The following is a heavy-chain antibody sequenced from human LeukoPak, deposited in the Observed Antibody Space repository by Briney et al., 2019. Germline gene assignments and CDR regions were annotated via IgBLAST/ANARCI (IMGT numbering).Heavy chain of an antibody. CDR3: ARAYYYDSSGYTASFQH. D-gene: IGHD3-22*01. V-gene: IGHV1-18*01. CDR1: GYTFISYG. CDR2: ISAYNGNT. J-gene: IGHJ1*01. Sequence: ASVKVSCKASGYTFISYGISWVRQAPGQGLEWMGWISAYNGNTNYAQKLQGRVTMTTDTSTSTAYMELRSLRSDDTAVYYCARAYYYDSSGYTASFQHWGQGTLVTVSS.